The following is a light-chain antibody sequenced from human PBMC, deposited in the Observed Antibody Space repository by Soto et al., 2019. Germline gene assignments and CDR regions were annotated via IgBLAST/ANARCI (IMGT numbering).Light chain of an antibody. CDR3: QQFSTSPLMYT. Sequence: ENVLTQSPGTLSLSPGERATLSCRASQSVSSTFLAWYQHKPGQPPRLLIYGASTRATGIPDRFSGSGSGTDFTLTISRLEPDDFAVYYCQQFSTSPLMYTFGQGTKLEIK. CDR2: GAS. CDR1: QSVSSTF. V-gene: IGKV3-20*01. J-gene: IGKJ2*01.